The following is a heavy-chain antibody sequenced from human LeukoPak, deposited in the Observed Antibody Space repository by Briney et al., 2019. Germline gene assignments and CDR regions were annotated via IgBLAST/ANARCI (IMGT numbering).Heavy chain of an antibody. J-gene: IGHJ6*02. CDR3: ATYTHWVAGDV. CDR1: GFTFSSYW. Sequence: GGSLRLSCAASGFTFSSYWMSWVRQAPGKGLEWVANMNQDGSEKDYVDSVKGRFTISRDNARESLYLQMSSLRAEDAAVYYCATYTHWVAGDVWGHGTTVTVSS. CDR2: MNQDGSEK. V-gene: IGHV3-7*01. D-gene: IGHD3-16*01.